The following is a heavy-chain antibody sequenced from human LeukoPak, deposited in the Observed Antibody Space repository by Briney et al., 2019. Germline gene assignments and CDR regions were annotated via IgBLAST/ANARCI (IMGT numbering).Heavy chain of an antibody. V-gene: IGHV3-30*03. CDR2: ISYDGSNK. D-gene: IGHD5-18*01. J-gene: IGHJ4*02. Sequence: PGGSLRLSCAASGFTFSSYSMNWVRQAPGKGLEWVAVISYDGSNKYYADSVKGRFTISRDNSKNTLYLQMNSLRAEDTAVYYCARGGYSYGLWLKLNFDYWGQGTLVTVSS. CDR3: ARGGYSYGLWLKLNFDY. CDR1: GFTFSSYS.